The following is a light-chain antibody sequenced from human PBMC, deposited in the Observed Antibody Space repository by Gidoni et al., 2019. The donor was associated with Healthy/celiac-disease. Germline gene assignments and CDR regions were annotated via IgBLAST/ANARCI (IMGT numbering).Light chain of an antibody. J-gene: IGKJ3*01. V-gene: IGKV3-11*01. CDR2: DAS. CDR3: QQRSNWPPLFT. Sequence: EIVLTQSPATLSLSPGERATLSCRASQSVSSSLAWYQQKPGQAPRLLIYDASNRATVIPARFSGSGSGTDFTLTISSLEPEDFAVYYCQQRSNWPPLFTFGPGTKVDIK. CDR1: QSVSSS.